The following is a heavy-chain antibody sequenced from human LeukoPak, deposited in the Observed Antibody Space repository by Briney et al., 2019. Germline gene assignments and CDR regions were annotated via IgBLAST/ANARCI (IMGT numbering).Heavy chain of an antibody. D-gene: IGHD3-10*01. Sequence: PSETLSLTCTVSGGFISRSSYYWGWIRQPPGKGLEWIGSIYYSGDTYYNPSLKSRATISVDTSKNQFSLKLSSVTAADTAVYYCARDKYYGSGNYGMDVWGQGTTVTVSS. CDR3: ARDKYYGSGNYGMDV. CDR1: GGFISRSSYY. V-gene: IGHV4-39*07. J-gene: IGHJ6*02. CDR2: IYYSGDT.